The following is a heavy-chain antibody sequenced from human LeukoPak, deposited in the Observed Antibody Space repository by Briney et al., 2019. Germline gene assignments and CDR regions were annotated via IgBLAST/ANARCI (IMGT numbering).Heavy chain of an antibody. D-gene: IGHD3-10*01. CDR2: INAGNGNT. J-gene: IGHJ4*02. V-gene: IGHV1-3*01. CDR3: ARDRGVTMVRGVIDSFDY. CDR1: GYTFTNYA. Sequence: ASVKVSCKASGYTFTNYAMQWVRQAPGQRLEWMGWINAGNGNTKYSRKFQGRVTINRDTSASIAYMKLSSLRSEDTAVYYCARDRGVTMVRGVIDSFDYWGQGTLVTVSS.